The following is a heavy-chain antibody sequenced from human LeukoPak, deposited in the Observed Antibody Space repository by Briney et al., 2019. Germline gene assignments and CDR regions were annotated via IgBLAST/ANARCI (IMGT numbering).Heavy chain of an antibody. D-gene: IGHD1-14*01. J-gene: IGHJ3*02. CDR2: INHSGST. Sequence: SETLSLTCAVYGGSFSGYYWSWIRQPPGKGLEWIGEINHSGSTNHNPSLKSRVTISVDTSKNQFSLKLSSVTAADTAVYYCARGRPRAQTADAFDIWGQGTMVTVSS. CDR1: GGSFSGYY. V-gene: IGHV4-34*01. CDR3: ARGRPRAQTADAFDI.